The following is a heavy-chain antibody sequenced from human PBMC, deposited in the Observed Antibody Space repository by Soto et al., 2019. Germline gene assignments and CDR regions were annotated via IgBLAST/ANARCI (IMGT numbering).Heavy chain of an antibody. Sequence: SETLSLTCTVSGGSISSYYWSWIRQPPGKGLEWIGYIYYSGSTNYNPSLKSRVTISVDTSKNQFSLKLSSVTAADTAVYYCARGYQLEFHYCGQGTMVTVYS. CDR1: GGSISSYY. CDR3: ARGYQLEFHY. J-gene: IGHJ4*02. D-gene: IGHD2-2*01. CDR2: IYYSGST. V-gene: IGHV4-59*01.